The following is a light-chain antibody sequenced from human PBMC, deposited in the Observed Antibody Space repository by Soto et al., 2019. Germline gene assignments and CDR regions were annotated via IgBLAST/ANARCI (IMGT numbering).Light chain of an antibody. V-gene: IGKV3-20*01. Sequence: EIGLTQSPGTLSLSPGERATLSCRASQSVNSTSLAWYQQKPGQAPRLLIHGASSRATGIPDRFSGSGSGTDFTLTISRLEPEDFAVYFCQRYYDSLWTFGQGTKVEIK. CDR1: QSVNSTS. CDR3: QRYYDSLWT. J-gene: IGKJ1*01. CDR2: GAS.